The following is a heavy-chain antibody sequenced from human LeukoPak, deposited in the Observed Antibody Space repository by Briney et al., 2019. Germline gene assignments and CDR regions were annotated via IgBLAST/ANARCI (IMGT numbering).Heavy chain of an antibody. CDR3: ARVSDVGMVRGWEEQNLQHTNY. D-gene: IGHD3-10*01. Sequence: GGSLRLSCAASGFTFSSYAMHWVRQAPGKGLEWVAVISYDGSNKYYADSVKGRFTISRDNSKNTLYLQMNSLRAEDTAVYYCARVSDVGMVRGWEEQNLQHTNYWGQGTLVTVSS. CDR2: ISYDGSNK. J-gene: IGHJ4*02. CDR1: GFTFSSYA. V-gene: IGHV3-30-3*01.